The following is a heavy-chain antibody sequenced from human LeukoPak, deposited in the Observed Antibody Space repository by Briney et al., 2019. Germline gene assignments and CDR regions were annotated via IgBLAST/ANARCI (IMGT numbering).Heavy chain of an antibody. J-gene: IGHJ4*02. Sequence: ASVKVSCKASGYTFTGYYMHWVRQAPGQGLEWMGWINPNSGVTNYAQKFQGRVTMTRDTSISTAYMELSRLRSDDTAVYYCAREVVVAATGFDYWGQGTLVTVSS. CDR2: INPNSGVT. CDR3: AREVVVAATGFDY. D-gene: IGHD2-15*01. CDR1: GYTFTGYY. V-gene: IGHV1-2*02.